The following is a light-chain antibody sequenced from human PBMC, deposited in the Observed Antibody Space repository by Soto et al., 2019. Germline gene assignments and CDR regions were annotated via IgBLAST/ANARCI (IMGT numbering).Light chain of an antibody. CDR3: MQALQSPRT. CDR2: LGS. V-gene: IGKV2-28*01. Sequence: DIVMTQSPLSLPATPGEPASISCRSSQSLLHSNGYNYLDWYLQKPGQSPQLLIYLGSNRASGVPDRFSGSGSGTECTLKISRVEAEDVGVYYCMQALQSPRTFGQGTKVEIK. J-gene: IGKJ1*01. CDR1: QSLLHSNGYNY.